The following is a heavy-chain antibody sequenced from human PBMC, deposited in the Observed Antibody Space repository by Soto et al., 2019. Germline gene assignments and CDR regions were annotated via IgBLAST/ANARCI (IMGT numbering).Heavy chain of an antibody. CDR1: GFNVNSDY. V-gene: IGHV3-53*01. CDR3: TRDGRGLGRLSLFEY. D-gene: IGHD2-21*02. CDR2: IYSGETT. Sequence: GGSLRLSCAASGFNVNSDYMNWVRQTPGKGLEWVASIYSGETTYYADSVRGRFTISSDKSKNTLYFQLSSLRIEDTAVYYCTRDGRGLGRLSLFEYWGQGVLVTVPQ. J-gene: IGHJ4*02.